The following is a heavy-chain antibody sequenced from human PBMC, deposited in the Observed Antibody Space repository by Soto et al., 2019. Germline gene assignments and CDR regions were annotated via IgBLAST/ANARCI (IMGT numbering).Heavy chain of an antibody. CDR1: GGTFSSYA. CDR3: ARDSSGYWSGGSGYSWWFYP. J-gene: IGHJ5*02. Sequence: QVQLVQSGAEVKKPGSSVKVSCKASGGTFSSYAISWVRQAPGQGLEWMGGIIPIFGTANYAQKFQGRVTITADESTSTAYMELSSRRSEDTAVYYCARDSSGYWSGGSGYSWWFYPWGQRTLFTVSS. D-gene: IGHD2-15*01. V-gene: IGHV1-69*01. CDR2: IIPIFGTA.